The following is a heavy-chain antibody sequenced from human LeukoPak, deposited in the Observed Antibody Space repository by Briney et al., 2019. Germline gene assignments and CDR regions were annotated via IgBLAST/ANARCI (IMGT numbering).Heavy chain of an antibody. CDR3: ARGRYCSADICSGGDAFDI. CDR2: IYTRGST. Sequence: SPETLSLTCTVSGGSINNYYWSWIRQPAGKGLEWIGRIYTRGSTNYNPSLKSRVTMSVDTSKNQFSLKLSSVTAADTAVYYCARGRYCSADICSGGDAFDIWGQGTMVSVSS. D-gene: IGHD2-15*01. CDR1: GGSINNYY. J-gene: IGHJ3*02. V-gene: IGHV4-4*07.